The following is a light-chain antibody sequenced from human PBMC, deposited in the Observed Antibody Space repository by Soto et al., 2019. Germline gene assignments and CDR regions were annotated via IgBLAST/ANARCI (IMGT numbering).Light chain of an antibody. Sequence: EIVMTQSPATLSVSPGERATHSCRATQSVSTELAWYQQKPGQAPRLLIYGASTGATGIPARFSGSGSGTEFTLIISSLQSEDFAVYYCQQYSSWPFTFGGGTKVEIK. V-gene: IGKV3-15*01. J-gene: IGKJ4*01. CDR1: QSVSTE. CDR2: GAS. CDR3: QQYSSWPFT.